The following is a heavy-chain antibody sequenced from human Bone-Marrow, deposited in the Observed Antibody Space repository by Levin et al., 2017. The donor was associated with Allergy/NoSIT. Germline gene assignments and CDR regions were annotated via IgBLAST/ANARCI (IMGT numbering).Heavy chain of an antibody. CDR1: GYSFTSYW. CDR3: ARHPLDIVLVPAARRTYYYYGMDV. J-gene: IGHJ6*02. D-gene: IGHD2-2*01. V-gene: IGHV5-51*01. Sequence: GGSLRLSCKGSGYSFTSYWIGWVRQMPGKGLEWMGIIYPGDSDTRYSPSFQGQVTISADKSISTAYLQWSSLKASDTAMYYCARHPLDIVLVPAARRTYYYYGMDVWGQGTTVTVSS. CDR2: IYPGDSDT.